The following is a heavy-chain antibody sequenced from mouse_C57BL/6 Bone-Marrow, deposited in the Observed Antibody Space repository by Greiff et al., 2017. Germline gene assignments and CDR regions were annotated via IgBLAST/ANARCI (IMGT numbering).Heavy chain of an antibody. J-gene: IGHJ2*01. D-gene: IGHD2-2*01. CDR2: IHPNSGRT. V-gene: IGHV1-64*01. CDR3: ARESKVTY. Sequence: QVQLQQSGAELVKPGASVKLSCKASGYTFTSYWMHWVKQRPGQGLEWLGMIHPNSGRTNYNEKFKSKATLTVDKSSSTAYMQLSSLTSEDSAVYYCARESKVTYWGQGTTLTVSS. CDR1: GYTFTSYW.